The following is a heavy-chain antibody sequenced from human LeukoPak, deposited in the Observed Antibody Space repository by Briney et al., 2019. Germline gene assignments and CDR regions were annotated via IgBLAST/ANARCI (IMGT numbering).Heavy chain of an antibody. J-gene: IGHJ3*02. CDR2: IYYSGST. CDR1: GGSISSSNW. V-gene: IGHV4-39*01. D-gene: IGHD2-15*01. CDR3: ARHRWKLYDAFDI. Sequence: PSETLPLTCAVSGGSISSSNWWSWVRQPPGKGLEWIGSIYYSGSTYYNPSLKSRVTISVDTSKNQFSLKLSSVTAADTAVYYCARHRWKLYDAFDIWGQGTMVTVSS.